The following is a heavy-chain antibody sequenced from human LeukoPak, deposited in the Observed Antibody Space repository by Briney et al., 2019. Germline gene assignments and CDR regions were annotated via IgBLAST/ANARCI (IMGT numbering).Heavy chain of an antibody. CDR1: GGSFSGYY. Sequence: SETLSLTCAVYGGSFSGYYWSWIRQPPGKGLEWIGEINHSGSTNYNPSLKSRVTISVDTSKNQFSLKLSSVTAADTAVYYCARVGLRYYGSGRGPFDYSGQGTLVTVSS. CDR3: ARVGLRYYGSGRGPFDY. J-gene: IGHJ4*02. V-gene: IGHV4-34*01. D-gene: IGHD3-10*01. CDR2: INHSGST.